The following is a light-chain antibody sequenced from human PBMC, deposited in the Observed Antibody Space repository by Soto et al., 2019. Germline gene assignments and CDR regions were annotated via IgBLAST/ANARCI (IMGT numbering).Light chain of an antibody. CDR3: QQSYSSLYT. V-gene: IGKV1-39*01. J-gene: IGKJ2*01. CDR2: GAS. CDR1: QIINTY. Sequence: DIQMTQSPSSLSASVGDRVTITCRASQIINTYLNWYQQKPGKPPNLLIFGASSLRSGVASRFSGTGSGTDFTLTINSLQPDDFATYYCQQSYSSLYTFGQGTKLEIK.